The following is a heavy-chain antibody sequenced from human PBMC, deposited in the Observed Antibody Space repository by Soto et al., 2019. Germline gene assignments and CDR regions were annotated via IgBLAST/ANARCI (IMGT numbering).Heavy chain of an antibody. CDR1: GFTFSDYA. CDR2: VSHDGRNT. Sequence: VQLVESGGGVVQPGRSLRLSCAASGFTFSDYAMHWVRQAPGKGLEWVAVVSHDGRNTHYADSVKGRFTISRDSSKNTVSLEMTSLSAEDTAFSSCAKGGRQWLVTSDFNYWGQGALVTVSS. V-gene: IGHV3-30*18. J-gene: IGHJ4*02. D-gene: IGHD6-19*01. CDR3: AKGGRQWLVTSDFNY.